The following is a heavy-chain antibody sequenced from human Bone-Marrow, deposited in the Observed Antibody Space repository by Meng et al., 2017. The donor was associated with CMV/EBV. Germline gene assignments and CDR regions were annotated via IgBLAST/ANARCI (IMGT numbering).Heavy chain of an antibody. D-gene: IGHD3-3*01. V-gene: IGHV3-21*01. CDR1: GFTFSSYS. Sequence: CASPGFTFSSYSMNWVRQAPGKGLEWVSSISSSSSYIYYADSVKGRFTISRDNAKNSLYLQMNSLRAEDTAVYYCARGPPSITIFGVVIIPNWFDPWGQGTLVTVSS. CDR2: ISSSSSYI. J-gene: IGHJ5*02. CDR3: ARGPPSITIFGVVIIPNWFDP.